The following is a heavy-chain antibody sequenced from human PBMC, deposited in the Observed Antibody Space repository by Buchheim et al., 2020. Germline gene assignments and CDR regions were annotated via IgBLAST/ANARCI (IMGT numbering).Heavy chain of an antibody. CDR1: GFTFSSYG. V-gene: IGHV3-30*03. D-gene: IGHD6-6*01. J-gene: IGHJ4*02. CDR3: AREFWGAARRGARFDY. CDR2: ISYDGSNK. Sequence: QVQLVESGGGVVQPGRSLRLSCAASGFTFSSYGMHWVRQAPGKGLEWVAVISYDGSNKYYADSVKGRFTISRDNSKNTLYLQMNSLRAEDTAVYYCAREFWGAARRGARFDYWGQGTL.